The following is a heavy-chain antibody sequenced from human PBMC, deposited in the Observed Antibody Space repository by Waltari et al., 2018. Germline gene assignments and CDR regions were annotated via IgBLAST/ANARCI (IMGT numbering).Heavy chain of an antibody. CDR2: ISSSSSYI. D-gene: IGHD6-13*01. J-gene: IGHJ4*02. CDR3: ARSPRAAAGTFDY. V-gene: IGHV3-21*01. Sequence: EVQLVESGGGMVKPGGYLRISCAASGFTFSSNSMNWVRQAPGKGLEWVSSISSSSSYIYYADSVKGRFTISRDNAKNSLYLQMNSLRAEDTAVYYCARSPRAAAGTFDYWGQGTLVTVSS. CDR1: GFTFSSNS.